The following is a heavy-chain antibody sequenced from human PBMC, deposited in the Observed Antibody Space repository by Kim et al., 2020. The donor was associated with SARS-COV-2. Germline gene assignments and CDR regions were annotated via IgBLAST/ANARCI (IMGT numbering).Heavy chain of an antibody. J-gene: IGHJ4*02. CDR3: AKDCYESNGYDFDW. V-gene: IGHV3-23*01. Sequence: GGSLRLSCAASGFNFNIFVMGWVRQAPGKGLEWVSAISGPGDRTYYPDSVKGRFTISRDNSKNTLYLQLNSLRTEDTAIYYCAKDCYESNGYDFDWLGQGTLVTVSS. D-gene: IGHD5-18*01. CDR2: ISGPGDRT. CDR1: GFNFNIFV.